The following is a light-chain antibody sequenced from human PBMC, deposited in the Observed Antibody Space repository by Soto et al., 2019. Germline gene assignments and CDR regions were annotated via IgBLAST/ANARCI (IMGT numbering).Light chain of an antibody. Sequence: IVMTQSPAILSVSPGERATLSCRASQSVNNKLAWYLQKPGQAPRLLIYVTSFRATGIPARFSGSGSGTEFTLTISSLQSEDFADYYCQQYKDWPMYTFGQGTKLEIK. CDR1: QSVNNK. J-gene: IGKJ2*01. CDR3: QQYKDWPMYT. CDR2: VTS. V-gene: IGKV3-15*01.